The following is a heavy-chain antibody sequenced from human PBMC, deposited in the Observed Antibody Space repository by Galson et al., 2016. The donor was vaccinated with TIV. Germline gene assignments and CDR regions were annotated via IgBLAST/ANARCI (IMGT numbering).Heavy chain of an antibody. CDR3: ARSPPMYFSSYPFDY. Sequence: SLRLSCAVSGVSFTTYGMHWVRQAPGKGLSWVAFLRYDGTNPRYADSVKGRFTISRDISKKTLFLQMNSLRSDDTAVYYCARSPPMYFSSYPFDYGGQGTLVTVSS. J-gene: IGHJ4*02. D-gene: IGHD2-2*01. V-gene: IGHV3-30*02. CDR1: GVSFTTYG. CDR2: LRYDGTNP.